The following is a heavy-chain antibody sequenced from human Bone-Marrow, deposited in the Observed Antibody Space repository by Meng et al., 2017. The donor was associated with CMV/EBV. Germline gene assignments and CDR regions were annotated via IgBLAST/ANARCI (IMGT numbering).Heavy chain of an antibody. CDR2: IYPGDSDT. CDR1: GYSFSSYW. D-gene: IGHD3-22*01. V-gene: IGHV5-51*01. Sequence: GESLKISCKGSGYSFSSYWIAWVRQTPGKGLEWMGIIYPGDSDTRYSPSFQGQVTISADRSISAAYLQWSSLKASDTAMYYCARGLRYSDSSGYYYGTYWFDPWGQGTLVTCYS. CDR3: ARGLRYSDSSGYYYGTYWFDP. J-gene: IGHJ5*02.